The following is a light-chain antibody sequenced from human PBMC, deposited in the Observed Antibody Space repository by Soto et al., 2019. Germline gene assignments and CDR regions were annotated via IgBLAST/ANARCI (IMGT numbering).Light chain of an antibody. Sequence: IQMTQSPSTLSASVGDTVTLTCRSSQMIARWLAWYQQKPGTAPRLIIYDATSLQSGGPSTFSASASETDFTLTISSLHPDDFATYYCLPYNTLPPTFGQGTKLEI. CDR3: LPYNTLPPT. CDR1: QMIARW. V-gene: IGKV1-5*01. CDR2: DAT. J-gene: IGKJ2*01.